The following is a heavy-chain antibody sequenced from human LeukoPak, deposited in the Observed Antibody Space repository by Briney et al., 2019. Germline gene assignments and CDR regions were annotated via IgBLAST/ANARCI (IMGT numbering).Heavy chain of an antibody. V-gene: IGHV3-23*01. Sequence: GGSLRLSCAASGFTFSSYAMSWVRQAPGKGLEWVSAISGSGGSTYYADSVKGRFTISRDNSKNTPYLQMNSLRAEDTAVYYCAKGRNYYDFCSGLGYWGQGTLVTVSS. CDR1: GFTFSSYA. J-gene: IGHJ4*02. CDR3: AKGRNYYDFCSGLGY. D-gene: IGHD3-3*01. CDR2: ISGSGGST.